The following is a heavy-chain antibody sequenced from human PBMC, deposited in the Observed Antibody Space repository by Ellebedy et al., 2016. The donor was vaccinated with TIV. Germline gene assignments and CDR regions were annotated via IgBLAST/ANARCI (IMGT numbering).Heavy chain of an antibody. CDR1: GGSISSSNW. J-gene: IGHJ4*02. Sequence: MPSETLSPTCALPGGSISSSNWWSWVRQPPGKGLEWIGEIYHSGSTNYNRSLNSRVPISVDKSKNQFSLKLSSVTAADTAVYYCTRDPNTAPFDYWGQGTLVTVSS. CDR2: IYHSGST. D-gene: IGHD5-18*01. V-gene: IGHV4-4*02. CDR3: TRDPNTAPFDY.